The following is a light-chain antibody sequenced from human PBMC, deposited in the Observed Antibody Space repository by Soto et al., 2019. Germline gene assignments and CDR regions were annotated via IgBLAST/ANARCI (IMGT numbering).Light chain of an antibody. CDR3: QSYDSSLSGLYV. CDR2: GNS. CDR1: GSNIGAGYD. V-gene: IGLV1-40*01. Sequence: QSVLTQPPSVSGAPGQRVTISCTGSGSNIGAGYDVHWYQQLPGTAPKLLIYGNSNRPSGVPDRFSGSKSGTSASLAITGLQAEDEADYYCQSYDSSLSGLYVFGTGTQLTVL. J-gene: IGLJ1*01.